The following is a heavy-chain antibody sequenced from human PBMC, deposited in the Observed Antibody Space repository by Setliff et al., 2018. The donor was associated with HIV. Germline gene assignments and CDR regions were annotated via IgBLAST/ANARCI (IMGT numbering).Heavy chain of an antibody. V-gene: IGHV1-2*02. CDR2: INPHTGVT. CDR3: ARDVRDGFEEWFSTLDDGMDV. D-gene: IGHD3-3*01. J-gene: IGHJ6*02. CDR1: GYIFIRYY. Sequence: GASVKVSCKTSGYIFIRYYIFWVRQAPGQGLEWMGNINPHTGVTRYAEKFQGRVTMTRDTSISTIYMELSRLRSDDTAVHYCARDVRDGFEEWFSTLDDGMDVWGQGTTVTAP.